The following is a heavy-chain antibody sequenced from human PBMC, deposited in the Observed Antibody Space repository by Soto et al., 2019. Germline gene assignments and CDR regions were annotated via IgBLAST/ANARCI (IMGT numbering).Heavy chain of an antibody. Sequence: TSETLYLTCTVSGGSMSSNYWTWIRQSPGKGLEWIGYIYYTGSTKYNPSLQSRVTISLDTSKNQFSLRLTSVTSADTAVYYCARGGSYGDFFDYWGQGAQVTVSS. D-gene: IGHD4-17*01. CDR3: ARGGSYGDFFDY. CDR2: IYYTGST. V-gene: IGHV4-59*01. CDR1: GGSMSSNY. J-gene: IGHJ4*02.